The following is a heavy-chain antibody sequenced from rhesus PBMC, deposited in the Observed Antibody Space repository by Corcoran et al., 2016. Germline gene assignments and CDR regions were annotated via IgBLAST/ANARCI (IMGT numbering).Heavy chain of an antibody. D-gene: IGHD3-3*01. CDR1: GYSFTSYW. V-gene: IGHV5-20*01. CDR3: AKDGNSKFGLVMVGLDS. J-gene: IGHJ6*01. Sequence: EVQLVQSGAEVKRPGESLKISCKTSGYSFTSYWISWVRQMPGKGLEWMGAIDPSDSHTRYNPSFQGQVTISADKSISTAYLQWSRLKASDTATYYCAKDGNSKFGLVMVGLDSWGQGVVVTVSS. CDR2: IDPSDSHT.